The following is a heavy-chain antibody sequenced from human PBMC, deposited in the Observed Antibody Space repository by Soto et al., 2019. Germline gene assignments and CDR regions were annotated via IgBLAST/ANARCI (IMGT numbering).Heavy chain of an antibody. Sequence: QVPLVQSGAEVKKPGASVKVSCKASGYTFTSYCITWVRQAPGQGLEWMGWISAHNGNTDYAQKLQGRVIVTRDTSTSTAYMELRSLRSDDTAVYYCARGRYGDYWGQGALVTVSS. J-gene: IGHJ4*02. CDR1: GYTFTSYC. CDR2: ISAHNGNT. CDR3: ARGRYGDY. V-gene: IGHV1-18*01. D-gene: IGHD1-1*01.